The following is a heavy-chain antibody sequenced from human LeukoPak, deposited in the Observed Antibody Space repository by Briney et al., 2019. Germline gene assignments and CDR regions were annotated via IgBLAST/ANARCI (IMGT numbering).Heavy chain of an antibody. D-gene: IGHD3-22*01. Sequence: PGGSLRLSCAASGFTFSSYWMSWVRQAPGKGLEWVANIKQDGSEKYYVDSVKGRFTISRDNAKNSLYLQMNSLRAEDTAVYYCAREDSSGYYYYFDYWGQGTLVTVSS. V-gene: IGHV3-7*01. CDR1: GFTFSSYW. CDR3: AREDSSGYYYYFDY. J-gene: IGHJ4*02. CDR2: IKQDGSEK.